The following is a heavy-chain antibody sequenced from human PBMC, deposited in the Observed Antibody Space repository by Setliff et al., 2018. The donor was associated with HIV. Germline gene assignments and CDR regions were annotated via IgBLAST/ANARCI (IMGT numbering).Heavy chain of an antibody. CDR1: GYSISSDYC. J-gene: IGHJ4*02. Sequence: SETLSLTCGVSGYSISSDYCWGWIRQPPGKGLEWIGSMDSSGNTYYSPSLRSRVTLSLDTSKNHISLHLSSVTAADTAVYYCVRQGHWYIPWYFDYWGQGALVTVSS. CDR2: MDSSGNT. CDR3: VRQGHWYIPWYFDY. D-gene: IGHD1-20*01. V-gene: IGHV4-38-2*01.